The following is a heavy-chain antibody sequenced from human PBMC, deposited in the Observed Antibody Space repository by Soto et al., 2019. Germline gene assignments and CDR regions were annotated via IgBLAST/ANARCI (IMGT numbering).Heavy chain of an antibody. CDR1: GFTFDDYA. Sequence: GGSLRLSCAASGFTFDDYAIHWVRQAPGKGLEWVSGISWNSGSIGYADSVKGRFTISRDNAKNSLYLQMNSLRAEDTALYYCAKGSYVYYYYYMDVWGKGTTVTVSS. J-gene: IGHJ6*03. CDR3: AKGSYVYYYYYMDV. D-gene: IGHD3-10*01. V-gene: IGHV3-9*01. CDR2: ISWNSGSI.